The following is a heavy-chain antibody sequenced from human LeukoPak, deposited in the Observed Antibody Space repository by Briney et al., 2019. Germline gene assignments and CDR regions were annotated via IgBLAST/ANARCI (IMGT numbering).Heavy chain of an antibody. J-gene: IGHJ6*02. CDR2: ISSSGSTI. D-gene: IGHD3-10*01. CDR1: GFTFSDYY. V-gene: IGHV3-11*01. CDR3: ARVRLWFGELNYYYYGMDV. Sequence: GGSLRLSCAASGFTFSDYYMSWIRQAPGKGLEWVSYISSSGSTIYYADSVKGRFTISRDNAKNSLYLQMNSLRAEDTAVYYCARVRLWFGELNYYYYGMDVRGQGTTVTVSS.